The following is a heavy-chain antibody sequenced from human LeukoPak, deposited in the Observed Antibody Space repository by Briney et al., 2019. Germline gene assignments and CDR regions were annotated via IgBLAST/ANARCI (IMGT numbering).Heavy chain of an antibody. D-gene: IGHD6-19*01. V-gene: IGHV4-39*01. CDR2: IFPSGST. Sequence: PSETLSLTCIVSGGSISSGPYYWGWIRQPPGKGLEWIGSIFPSGSTYSNPSLKSRVTISVDTSKNQFSLKLSSVTAAGTAVYYCARHGSLSSGLYIRGQGSLVTVSS. CDR3: ARHGSLSSGLYI. J-gene: IGHJ4*02. CDR1: GGSISSGPYY.